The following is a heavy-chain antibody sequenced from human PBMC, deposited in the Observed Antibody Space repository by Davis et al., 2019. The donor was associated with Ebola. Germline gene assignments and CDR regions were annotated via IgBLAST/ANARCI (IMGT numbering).Heavy chain of an antibody. V-gene: IGHV1-3*01. CDR2: INAGNGNT. Sequence: AASVKVSCKASGYTFTSYAMHWVRQAPGQRLEWMGWINAGNGNTKYSQKFQGRVTITRGTSASTAYMELSSLRSEDTAVYYCARSNRHIVVVLLMDVWGQGTTVTVSS. CDR1: GYTFTSYA. D-gene: IGHD2-21*01. CDR3: ARSNRHIVVVLLMDV. J-gene: IGHJ6*02.